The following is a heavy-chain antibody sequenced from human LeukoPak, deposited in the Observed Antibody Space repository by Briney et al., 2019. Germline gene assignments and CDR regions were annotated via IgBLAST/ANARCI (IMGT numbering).Heavy chain of an antibody. CDR2: ISWNSATI. CDR1: GFTFDDYA. J-gene: IGHJ2*01. D-gene: IGHD6-19*01. V-gene: IGHV3-9*01. CDR3: AKDIAVAGMTFWYFDL. Sequence: PGGSLRPSCAASGFTFDDYAMHWVRQTPGKGLEWVSHISWNSATIEYADSVKGRFTISRDNAKNSLYLQMNSLRAEDTALYYCAKDIAVAGMTFWYFDLWGRGTLVTVSS.